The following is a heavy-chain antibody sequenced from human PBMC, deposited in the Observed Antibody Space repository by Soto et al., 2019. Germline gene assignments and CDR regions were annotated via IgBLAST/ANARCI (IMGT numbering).Heavy chain of an antibody. J-gene: IGHJ6*03. V-gene: IGHV3-66*01. CDR2: IYSGGST. D-gene: IGHD3-3*01. CDR3: ARGSHSITSFGVVSPPPARDTYDYMDV. Sequence: EVQLVESGGGLVQPGGSLRLSCAASGFTVSSNYMSWVRQAPGKGLEWVSVIYSGGSTYYADSVKGRFTISRDNSKNTLYLQTNSLSAEDTAEYYSARGSHSITSFGVVSPPPARDTYDYMDVWGKGTTVTVSS. CDR1: GFTVSSNY.